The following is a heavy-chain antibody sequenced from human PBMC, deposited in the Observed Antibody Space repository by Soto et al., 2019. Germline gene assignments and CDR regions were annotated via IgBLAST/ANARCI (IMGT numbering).Heavy chain of an antibody. D-gene: IGHD4-17*01. CDR2: INHSGST. Sequence: SETLSLTCAVYGGSFSGYYWSWIRQPPGKGLEWIGEINHSGSTSYNPSLKSRVTISVDTSKNQFSLKLSSVTAADTAVYYCASNTVTYYYGMDVWGQGTRVTVSS. V-gene: IGHV4-34*01. J-gene: IGHJ6*02. CDR3: ASNTVTYYYGMDV. CDR1: GGSFSGYY.